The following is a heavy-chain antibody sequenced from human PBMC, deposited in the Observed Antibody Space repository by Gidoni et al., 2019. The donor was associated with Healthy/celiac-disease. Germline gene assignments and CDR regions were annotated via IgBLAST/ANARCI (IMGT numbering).Heavy chain of an antibody. Sequence: HVQLVESGGGGVQPGRPLRLSCAASGFPFSSYAMHWVRQAPGKGLEWVAVISYDGSKKYYADSVKGRFTISRDNSKNTLYLQMNSLRAEETAVYYCARTEGDHGYFDDWGQGTLVTVSS. CDR3: ARTEGDHGYFDD. CDR1: GFPFSSYA. J-gene: IGHJ4*02. V-gene: IGHV3-30-3*01. CDR2: ISYDGSKK. D-gene: IGHD1-26*01.